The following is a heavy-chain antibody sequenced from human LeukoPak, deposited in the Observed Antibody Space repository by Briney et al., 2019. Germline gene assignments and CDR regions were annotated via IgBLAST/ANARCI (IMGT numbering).Heavy chain of an antibody. V-gene: IGHV1-3*01. J-gene: IGHJ4*02. CDR3: AVLYCSSTSCFDFDY. D-gene: IGHD2-2*01. CDR1: GYTFNSYA. Sequence: GASVKVSCKASGYTFNSYAMHWVRQAPGQRLEWMGWINAGNGNTKYSQKFQGRVTITRDTSASTAYMELSSLRSEDTAVYYCAVLYCSSTSCFDFDYWGQGTLVTVSS. CDR2: INAGNGNT.